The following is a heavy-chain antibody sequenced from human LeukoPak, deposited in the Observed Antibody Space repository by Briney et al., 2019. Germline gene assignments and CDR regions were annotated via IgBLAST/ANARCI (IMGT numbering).Heavy chain of an antibody. CDR2: ISASGGST. D-gene: IGHD2-15*01. V-gene: IGHV3-23*01. Sequence: PGGFLRLSCAASGFTFSSYAMSWVRQAPGKGLEWVSGISASGGSTYYADSVKGRFTISRDNSKNTLYLQMNSLRAEDTAVYYCAKDCSGGSCYSDYWGQGTLVTVSS. CDR3: AKDCSGGSCYSDY. J-gene: IGHJ4*02. CDR1: GFTFSSYA.